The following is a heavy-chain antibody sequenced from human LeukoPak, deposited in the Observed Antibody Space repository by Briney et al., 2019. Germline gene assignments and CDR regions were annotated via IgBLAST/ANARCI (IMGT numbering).Heavy chain of an antibody. CDR3: ARGMYGSGSYSAH. J-gene: IGHJ4*02. D-gene: IGHD3-10*01. CDR2: IDPDSGDT. CDR1: GYSFTGYY. Sequence: ASVKVSCKTSGYSFTGYYMHWARQAPGQGFEWMGSIDPDSGDTKIAEKFKGRVTMTRDTSSSTAYMEVMSLRSDDTGVYYCARGMYGSGSYSAHWGQGTLVSVPS. V-gene: IGHV1-2*02.